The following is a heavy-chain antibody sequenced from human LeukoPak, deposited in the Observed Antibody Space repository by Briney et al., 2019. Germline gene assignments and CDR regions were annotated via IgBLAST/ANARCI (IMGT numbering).Heavy chain of an antibody. J-gene: IGHJ6*02. V-gene: IGHV3-30*18. D-gene: IGHD2-15*01. CDR1: GFTFSNYG. Sequence: GVSLRLSCAASGFTFSNYGMHWVRQAPGKGLEWVAVISYDESDKYYADSVKGRFTISRDNSKNTLCLQMNSLRPEDTAVYYCAKGVVAATNAAYYGMDVWGQGTTVTVSS. CDR3: AKGVVAATNAAYYGMDV. CDR2: ISYDESDK.